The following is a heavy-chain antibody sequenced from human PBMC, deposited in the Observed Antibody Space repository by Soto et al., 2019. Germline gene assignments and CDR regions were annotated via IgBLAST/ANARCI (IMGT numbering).Heavy chain of an antibody. CDR1: GVTLSNAW. V-gene: IGHV3-15*01. CDR2: IKRKSDGGTT. CDR3: ARTTSCDFWRANYTGWFAP. J-gene: IGHJ5*02. D-gene: IGHD3-3*01. Sequence: PGGSLRLSCAASGVTLSNAWMSWVRQAPGKGLEWVGRIKRKSDGGTTDYAAPVKGRFIISRDDSKNTLYLQMNSLKTEDTAVYFCARTTSCDFWRANYTGWFAPWGQGTQVTVSS.